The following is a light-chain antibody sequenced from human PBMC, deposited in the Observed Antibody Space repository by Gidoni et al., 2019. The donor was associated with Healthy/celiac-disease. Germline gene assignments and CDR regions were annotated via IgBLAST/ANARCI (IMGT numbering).Light chain of an antibody. CDR3: MQALQTPFT. CDR1: QSLLHSNGYNY. CDR2: LGS. V-gene: IGKV2-28*01. Sequence: DIVMTQSPLSLPVTPGEPASISCRSSQSLLHSNGYNYLDWYLQKPGQSPQLLIYLGSNRASGVPDRFSGSGSGTDFTLKISRVEAEDVGVYYCMQALQTPFTFXXXPKXISN. J-gene: IGKJ3*01.